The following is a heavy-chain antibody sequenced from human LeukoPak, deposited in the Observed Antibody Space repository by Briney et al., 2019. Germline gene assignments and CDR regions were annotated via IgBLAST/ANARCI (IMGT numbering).Heavy chain of an antibody. J-gene: IGHJ6*03. CDR3: ARGPRDRVGLGYYYYYMDV. Sequence: PSETLSLTCAVYGGSFSGYCWSWIRQPPGKGLEWIGEINHSGSTNYNPSLKSRVTISVDTSKNQFSLKLSSVTAADTAVYYCARGPRDRVGLGYYYYYMDVWGKGTTVTVSS. CDR1: GGSFSGYC. D-gene: IGHD1-14*01. V-gene: IGHV4-34*01. CDR2: INHSGST.